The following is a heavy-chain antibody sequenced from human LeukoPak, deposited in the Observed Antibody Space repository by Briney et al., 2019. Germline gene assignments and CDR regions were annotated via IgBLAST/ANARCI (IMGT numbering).Heavy chain of an antibody. CDR3: ARGRGVPAAISYYYYYGMDV. V-gene: IGHV1-8*02. CDR2: MNPNSGNT. D-gene: IGHD2-2*02. Sequence: ASVKVSCKASGYTFTSYTITWVRQAPGQGLEWMGWMNPNSGNTGYAQKFQGRVTMTRNTSISTAYMELSSLRSEDTAVYYCARGRGVPAAISYYYYYGMDVWGQGTTVTVSS. CDR1: GYTFTSYT. J-gene: IGHJ6*02.